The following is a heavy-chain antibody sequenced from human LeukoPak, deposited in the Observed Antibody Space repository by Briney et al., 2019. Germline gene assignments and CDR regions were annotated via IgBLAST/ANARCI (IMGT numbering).Heavy chain of an antibody. J-gene: IGHJ4*02. Sequence: SETLSLTCTVSGGSISSYYWSWIRQPPGKGLEWIAYIFYSGRTNYSPSLKSRVTISMDKSNNQFSLDLSALTAADTAVYYCARGPSGDYGGYFDSWGQGTLVTVSS. CDR2: IFYSGRT. CDR1: GGSISSYY. D-gene: IGHD4-17*01. V-gene: IGHV4-59*01. CDR3: ARGPSGDYGGYFDS.